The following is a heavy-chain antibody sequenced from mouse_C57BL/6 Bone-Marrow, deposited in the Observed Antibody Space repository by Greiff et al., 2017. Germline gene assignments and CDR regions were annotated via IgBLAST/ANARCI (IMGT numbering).Heavy chain of an antibody. CDR1: GFTFSDYG. J-gene: IGHJ1*03. V-gene: IGHV5-15*01. CDR2: ISNLAYSI. Sequence: EVKLMESGGGLVQPGGSLKLSCAASGFTFSDYGMAWVRQAPRKGPEWVAFISNLAYSIYYADTVTGRFTISRENAKNTLYLEMSSLRSEDTAMYYCARQWDGSSFWYFDVWGTGTTVTVSS. CDR3: ARQWDGSSFWYFDV. D-gene: IGHD1-1*01.